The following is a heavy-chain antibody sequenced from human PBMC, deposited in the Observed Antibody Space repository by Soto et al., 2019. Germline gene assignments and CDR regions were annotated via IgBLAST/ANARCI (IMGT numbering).Heavy chain of an antibody. V-gene: IGHV1-69*05. J-gene: IGHJ6*02. CDR1: GGTFRRYS. D-gene: IGHD3-22*01. Sequence: ASVKVSCKISGGTFRRYSISWVRQAPGQGLEWMGGIVPIFGTRNYAQKFQDRVTITTDESATTAHMELSNLRSEDTAVYYCARPYEGGYSSNHHYYYALDVWGQGTAVTVS. CDR3: ARPYEGGYSSNHHYYYALDV. CDR2: IVPIFGTR.